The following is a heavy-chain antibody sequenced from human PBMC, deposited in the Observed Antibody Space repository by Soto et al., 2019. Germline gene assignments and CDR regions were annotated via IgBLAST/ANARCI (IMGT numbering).Heavy chain of an antibody. CDR2: MYHSGNT. CDR1: EASITIDDFA. V-gene: IGHV4-31*03. D-gene: IGHD3-22*01. J-gene: IGHJ5*02. CDR3: LKYYYDSSGINWFDP. Sequence: KTSEALSVTCSFSEASITIDDFACSWIRQHPGKGLEWLGYMYHSGNTYYNPSLRSRVTMSLDTSKNHFSLKLTSVTAADTAVYYCLKYYYDSSGINWFDPWGPGTMVTVSS.